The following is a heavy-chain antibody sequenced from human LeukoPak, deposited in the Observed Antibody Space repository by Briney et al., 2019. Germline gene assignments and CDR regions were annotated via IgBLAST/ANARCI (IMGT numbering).Heavy chain of an antibody. CDR1: GGSFTDYY. Sequence: PSETLSLTCAVYGGSFTDYYWSWIRQSPGKGLEWIGEINPSGSTNYNPSLKSRVTISIDTSKSQFSLKLTSVTAADTAVYYCVRLGYYYDTSGYYIYYFDYWGQGTLVAVSS. J-gene: IGHJ4*02. D-gene: IGHD3-22*01. CDR2: INPSGST. V-gene: IGHV4-34*01. CDR3: VRLGYYYDTSGYYIYYFDY.